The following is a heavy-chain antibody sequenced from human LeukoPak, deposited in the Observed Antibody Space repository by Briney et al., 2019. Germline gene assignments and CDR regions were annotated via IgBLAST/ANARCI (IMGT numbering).Heavy chain of an antibody. Sequence: GGSLRLSCAASGFTFDDYAMHWVRQAPGKGLEWVSGISWNSGSIGYADSVKGRFTISRDNAKNSLYLQMNSLRAEDTAMYYCATDRGGGVGARGYWGQGTLVTVSS. CDR2: ISWNSGSI. CDR1: GFTFDDYA. D-gene: IGHD1-26*01. J-gene: IGHJ4*02. CDR3: ATDRGGGVGARGY. V-gene: IGHV3-9*01.